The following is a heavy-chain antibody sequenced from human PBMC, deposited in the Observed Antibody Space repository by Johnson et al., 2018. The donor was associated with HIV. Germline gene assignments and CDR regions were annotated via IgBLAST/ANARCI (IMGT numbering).Heavy chain of an antibody. V-gene: IGHV3-33*01. Sequence: QVQLVESGGGLVQPGQSLRLSCAGSGFTFSSYAMHWVRQAPGKGLEWVAVIWPAGNNRYYADSVKGRFTVSRDNSKNTLYLQMNNLRAEDTAVYYCAREWSSSRWTYGCDIWGQGTMVTVSS. J-gene: IGHJ3*02. CDR3: AREWSSSRWTYGCDI. CDR2: IWPAGNNR. D-gene: IGHD6-13*01. CDR1: GFTFSSYA.